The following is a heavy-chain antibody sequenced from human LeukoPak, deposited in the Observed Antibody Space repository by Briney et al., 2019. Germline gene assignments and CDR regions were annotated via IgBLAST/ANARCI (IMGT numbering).Heavy chain of an antibody. CDR1: GGSFSGYY. D-gene: IGHD3-3*01. CDR3: AGFLEEGFDY. CDR2: INHSGST. V-gene: IGHV4-34*01. Sequence: SETLSLTCAVYGGSFSGYYWSWIRQPPGKGLEWIGEINHSGSTNYNPSLKSRVTISVDTSKNQFSLKLSSVTAADTAVYYCAGFLEEGFDYWGQGTLVTVSS. J-gene: IGHJ4*02.